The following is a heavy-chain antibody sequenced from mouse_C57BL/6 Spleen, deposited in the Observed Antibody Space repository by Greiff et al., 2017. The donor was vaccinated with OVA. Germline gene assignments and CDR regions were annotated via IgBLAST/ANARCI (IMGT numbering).Heavy chain of an antibody. CDR1: GYTFTSYS. CDR2: INPSSGYP. J-gene: IGHJ2*01. Sequence: QVQLKQSGAELARPGASVKMSCKASGYTFTSYSMHWVKQRPGQGLEWIGYINPSSGYPKYNQKFKDKATLPAAKSSSTAYMPLSSLTSEDSAVFYCARLPLITTVVGDDWGKGTTLTVSS. V-gene: IGHV1-4*01. CDR3: ARLPLITTVVGDD. D-gene: IGHD1-1*01.